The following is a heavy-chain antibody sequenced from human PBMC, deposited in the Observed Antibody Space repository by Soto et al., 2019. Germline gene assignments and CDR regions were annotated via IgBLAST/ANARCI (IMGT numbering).Heavy chain of an antibody. Sequence: PGGSLRLSCAASGFTFSDYYMSWFRQAPGKGLEWVSYISSSGSTIYYADSVKGRFTISRDNAKNSLYLQMNSLRAEDTAVYYCARAPRGAGSYSWYYYGMDVCGQGXTVTVSS. CDR2: ISSSGSTI. V-gene: IGHV3-11*01. D-gene: IGHD3-10*01. J-gene: IGHJ6*02. CDR1: GFTFSDYY. CDR3: ARAPRGAGSYSWYYYGMDV.